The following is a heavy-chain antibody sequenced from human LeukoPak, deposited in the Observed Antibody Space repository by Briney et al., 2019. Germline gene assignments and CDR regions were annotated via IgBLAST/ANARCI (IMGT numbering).Heavy chain of an antibody. Sequence: SEALSLTCAVYGGSFSGYYWSWIRQPPGKGLEWIGEINHSGSTNYNPSLKSRVTISVDTSKNQFSLKLSSVTAADTAVYYCARGRGSGWYYFDYWGQGTLVTVSS. CDR1: GGSFSGYY. D-gene: IGHD6-19*01. V-gene: IGHV4-34*01. CDR3: ARGRGSGWYYFDY. CDR2: INHSGST. J-gene: IGHJ4*02.